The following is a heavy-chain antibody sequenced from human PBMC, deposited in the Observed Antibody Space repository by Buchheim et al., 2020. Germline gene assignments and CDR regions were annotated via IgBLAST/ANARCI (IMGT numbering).Heavy chain of an antibody. CDR1: GFTFSSYS. J-gene: IGHJ4*02. CDR2: ISSSSSTI. CDR3: ASGYCGSSTSFCSSGDY. D-gene: IGHD2-2*03. V-gene: IGHV3-48*02. Sequence: LQLVESGGGLVQPGGSLRLSCAASGFTFSSYSMNWVRQAPGKGLEWVSYISSSSSTIYYADSVKGRFTISRDNAKNSLYLQMNSLRDEDTAVYYCASGYCGSSTSFCSSGDYWGQGTL.